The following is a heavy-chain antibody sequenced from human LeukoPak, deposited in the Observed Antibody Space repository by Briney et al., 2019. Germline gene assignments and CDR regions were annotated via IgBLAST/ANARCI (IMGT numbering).Heavy chain of an antibody. CDR2: MNPNSGNT. J-gene: IGHJ6*03. D-gene: IGHD6-6*01. CDR1: GYTFTSYG. V-gene: IGHV1-8*02. Sequence: GASVKVSCKASGYTFTSYGINWVRQATGQGLEWMGWMNPNSGNTGYAQKFQGRVTMTRNTSISTAYMELSSLRSEDTAVYYCARGGQLVLVGYYYYYYYMDVWGKGTTVTVSS. CDR3: ARGGQLVLVGYYYYYYYMDV.